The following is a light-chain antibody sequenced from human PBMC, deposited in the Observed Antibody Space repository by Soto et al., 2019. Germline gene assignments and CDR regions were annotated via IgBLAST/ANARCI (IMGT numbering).Light chain of an antibody. J-gene: IGKJ1*01. Sequence: DIQMTQSPSTLSASVGDRVTITCRASQSTSTWLAWYQQKPGKAPKVLIYEASKLESGVPSRFSGSGSGTEFTLTISTLQPDDVATYYCQQYNSYQWTFGQGTKVEIK. CDR1: QSTSTW. V-gene: IGKV1-5*01. CDR2: EAS. CDR3: QQYNSYQWT.